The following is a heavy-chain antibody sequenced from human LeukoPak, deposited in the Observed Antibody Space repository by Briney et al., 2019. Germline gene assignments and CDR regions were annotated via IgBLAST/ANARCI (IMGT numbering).Heavy chain of an antibody. D-gene: IGHD3-16*02. CDR1: GFTFSNAW. J-gene: IGHJ5*02. Sequence: PGGSLRLSCAASGFTFSNAWMSWVRQAPGKGLEWVGRIKSKTDGGTTDYAAPVKGRFTISRDDSKNTLYLQMNSLKTEYTAVYYCTTDPRIMITFGGVIAIRWFDPWGQGTLVTVSS. CDR2: IKSKTDGGTT. V-gene: IGHV3-15*01. CDR3: TTDPRIMITFGGVIAIRWFDP.